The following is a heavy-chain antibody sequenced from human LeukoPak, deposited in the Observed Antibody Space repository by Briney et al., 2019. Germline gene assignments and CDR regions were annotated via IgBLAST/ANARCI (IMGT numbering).Heavy chain of an antibody. J-gene: IGHJ4*02. D-gene: IGHD6-6*01. Sequence: SETLSLTCTVSGGSISSGGYYWSWIRQHPGKGLEWIGYIYSSGSTYYNPSLKSRVTISVDTSKNQFSLKLSSVTAADTAVYYCARHEVYAGIDYWGQGTLVTVSS. V-gene: IGHV4-31*03. CDR2: IYSSGST. CDR3: ARHEVYAGIDY. CDR1: GGSISSGGYY.